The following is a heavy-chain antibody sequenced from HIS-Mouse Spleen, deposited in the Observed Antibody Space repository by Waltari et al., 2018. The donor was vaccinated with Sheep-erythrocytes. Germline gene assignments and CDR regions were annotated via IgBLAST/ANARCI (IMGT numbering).Heavy chain of an antibody. CDR3: ARVSGAARFDY. J-gene: IGHJ4*02. CDR1: GGSIRSSSYY. CDR2: IYYSGRT. Sequence: QLQLQESGPGLVKPSETLSLTCTVSGGSIRSSSYYWGWIRQPPGKGLEWIGSIYYSGRTYYNPSRKRRVTISADTCKNQFSLNLSSVTAADTAVDYCARVSGAARFDYWGQGTLVTVSS. D-gene: IGHD6-6*01. V-gene: IGHV4-39*07.